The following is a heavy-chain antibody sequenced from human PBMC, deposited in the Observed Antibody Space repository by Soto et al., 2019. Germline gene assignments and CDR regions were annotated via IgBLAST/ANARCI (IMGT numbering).Heavy chain of an antibody. CDR1: GFTFSSYW. CDR3: AKATADYGDYYY. D-gene: IGHD4-17*01. J-gene: IGHJ4*02. Sequence: GGSLRLSCAASGFTFSSYWMHWVRQTPGKGLMWVSRINNDGSGTADADSVKGRFTISRDNAKNTLYLQLNSLRAEDTAVYYCAKATADYGDYYYWGQGTLVTVSS. V-gene: IGHV3-74*01. CDR2: INNDGSGT.